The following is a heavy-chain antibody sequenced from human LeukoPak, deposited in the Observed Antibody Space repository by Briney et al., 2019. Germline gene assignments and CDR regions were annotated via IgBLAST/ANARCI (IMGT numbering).Heavy chain of an antibody. CDR2: ISSDGGST. Sequence: GGSLRLSCAASGFTFSSYAMHWVRQAPGKGLEYVSAISSDGGSTYYANSVKGRFTISRDHSKNTLYLQMNSLRAEDTAVYYCARDLGYWGQGTLVTVSS. V-gene: IGHV3-64*01. CDR3: ARDLGY. CDR1: GFTFSSYA. J-gene: IGHJ4*02.